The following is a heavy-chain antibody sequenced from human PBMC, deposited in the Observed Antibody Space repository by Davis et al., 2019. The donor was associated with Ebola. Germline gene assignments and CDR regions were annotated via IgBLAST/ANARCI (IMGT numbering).Heavy chain of an antibody. CDR1: GGSIRSYY. J-gene: IGHJ6*02. CDR3: ARALGLRSGMDV. D-gene: IGHD1-7*01. CDR2: VYSSGNT. Sequence: MPSETLSLTCTVSGGSIRSYYWSWIRQSPGKGLEWVGYVYSSGNTHYNPSLESRVTISLDTSKDQFSLNLNSVTAADTAVYYCARALGLRSGMDVWGQGTTVAVSS. V-gene: IGHV4-59*01.